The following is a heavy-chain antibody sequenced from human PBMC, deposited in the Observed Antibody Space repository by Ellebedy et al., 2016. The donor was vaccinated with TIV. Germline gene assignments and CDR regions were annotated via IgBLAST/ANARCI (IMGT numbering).Heavy chain of an antibody. CDR2: INYNAET. CDR3: ARGSVVAAATSPYFYYNGMDV. Sequence: SETLSLXCGVYGGSFSGYYWSWIRQSPGKGLEWVGDINYNAETDYNPSLKSRVTISLDTSKNRVSLKLSSVTAADSAIYYCARGSVVAAATSPYFYYNGMDVWGQGTTVTVSS. CDR1: GGSFSGYY. D-gene: IGHD2-15*01. V-gene: IGHV4-34*01. J-gene: IGHJ6*02.